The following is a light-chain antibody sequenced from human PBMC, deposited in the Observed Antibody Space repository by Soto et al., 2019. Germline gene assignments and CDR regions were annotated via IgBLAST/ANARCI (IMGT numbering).Light chain of an antibody. V-gene: IGLV2-11*01. CDR1: SSDGGGYNY. J-gene: IGLJ1*01. CDR3: CSYAASNTFV. Sequence: QSALTQPRSVSGSPGQSVTISCTGTSSDGGGYNYVSWYQQYSGKAPKVMIYDVSKRPSGVPDRFSGSKSGNTASLTISGLQAEDEADYYCCSYAASNTFVYGTGTKLTVL. CDR2: DVS.